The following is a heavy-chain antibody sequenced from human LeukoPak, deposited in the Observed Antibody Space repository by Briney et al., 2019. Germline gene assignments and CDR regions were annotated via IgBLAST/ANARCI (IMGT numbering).Heavy chain of an antibody. D-gene: IGHD3-3*02. CDR3: ARAFYPGYYSYMAV. CDR1: GGSISNYY. CDR2: IYYTGST. J-gene: IGHJ6*03. Sequence: SETLSLTCTVSGGSISNYYWNWIRQPPGKGLEFIGYIYYTGSTNYNPSLKSRVTISVDTSKNQFSLKLSSVTAADTAVYYCARAFYPGYYSYMAVWGKGTTVTVSS. V-gene: IGHV4-59*01.